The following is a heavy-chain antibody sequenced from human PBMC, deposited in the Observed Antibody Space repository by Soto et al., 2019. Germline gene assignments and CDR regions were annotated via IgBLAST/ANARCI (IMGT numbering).Heavy chain of an antibody. J-gene: IGHJ6*02. V-gene: IGHV4-59*01. CDR2: IYYSGST. CDR3: ARGGLVPYYYYGMDV. Sequence: QVQLQESGPGLVKPSETLSLTCTVSGGSISSYYWSWIRQPPGKGLEWIGYIYYSGSTNYNPSLKSRVTISVDTSKNQFSLKLSSVTAADTAVYYCARGGLVPYYYYGMDVWGQGTTVTVSS. D-gene: IGHD6-6*01. CDR1: GGSISSYY.